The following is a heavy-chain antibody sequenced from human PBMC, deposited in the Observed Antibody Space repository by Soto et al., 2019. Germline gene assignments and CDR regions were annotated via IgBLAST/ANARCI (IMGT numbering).Heavy chain of an antibody. CDR1: GFTFDDYA. CDR3: AKERGYGEGFDY. D-gene: IGHD4-17*01. Sequence: EVQLVESGGGLVQPGRSLRLSCAASGFTFDDYAMHWVRQAPGKGLEWVSGISWNSGSIGYADSVKGRFTISRDNAKNSLYLQMNSLRAEDTALYYCAKERGYGEGFDYWGQGTLVTVSS. V-gene: IGHV3-9*01. CDR2: ISWNSGSI. J-gene: IGHJ4*02.